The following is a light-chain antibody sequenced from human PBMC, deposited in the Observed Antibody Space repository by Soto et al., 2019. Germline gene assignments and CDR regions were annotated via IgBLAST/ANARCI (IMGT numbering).Light chain of an antibody. J-gene: IGLJ2*01. CDR3: GAWDISLSAVV. CDR2: DND. V-gene: IGLV1-51*01. CDR1: TSNIGNTF. Sequence: QSVLTQPPSVSAAPGQRVTISCSGSTSNIGNTFVSWYQQLPGAAPKLLIYDNDKRPSGTPDRFSGSKSGTSATLAITGLQTRDEAVYHCGAWDISLSAVVFGGGTKVTVL.